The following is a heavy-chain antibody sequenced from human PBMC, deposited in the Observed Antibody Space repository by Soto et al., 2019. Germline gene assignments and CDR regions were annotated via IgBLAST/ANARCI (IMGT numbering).Heavy chain of an antibody. V-gene: IGHV4-30-4*01. J-gene: IGHJ3*02. CDR2: IYYSGST. D-gene: IGHD2-15*01. CDR3: ASWGSNDAFEI. Sequence: PSETLSLTCTVSGGSISSGDYYWSWIRQPPGKGLEWIGYIYYSGSTYYNPSPKSRVTISVDTSKNQFSLKLSSVTAADTAVYYCASWGSNDAFEIWGQGTMVTVSS. CDR1: GGSISSGDYY.